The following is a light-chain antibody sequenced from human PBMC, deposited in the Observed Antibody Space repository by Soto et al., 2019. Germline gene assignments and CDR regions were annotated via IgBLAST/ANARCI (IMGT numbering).Light chain of an antibody. J-gene: IGLJ3*02. Sequence: QSVLTHPASVSKSPVQSITISCTGSSSDVAVSTYVSWHRQHPGKAPELFIYEVTNRPSGVSNRFSGSKSGDTASLTVSGLQAEDEADYYCSSYTTSHGLVFGGGTKLTVL. CDR2: EVT. CDR1: SSDVAVSTY. CDR3: SSYTTSHGLV. V-gene: IGLV2-14*01.